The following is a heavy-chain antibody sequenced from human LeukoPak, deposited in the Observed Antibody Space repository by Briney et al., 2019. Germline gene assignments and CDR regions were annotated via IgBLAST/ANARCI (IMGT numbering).Heavy chain of an antibody. CDR3: ARAFGYGDSYYFDY. D-gene: IGHD4-17*01. CDR1: GYTFTGYY. J-gene: IGHJ4*02. V-gene: IGHV1-2*02. CDR2: INPNSGGT. Sequence: GASVKVSCKASGYTFTGYYMHWVRQAPGQGLEWMGWINPNSGGTNYAQKFQGRVTMTRDTSISTAYMELSRLRSDDTAVYYCARAFGYGDSYYFDYWGQGTLVTVSS.